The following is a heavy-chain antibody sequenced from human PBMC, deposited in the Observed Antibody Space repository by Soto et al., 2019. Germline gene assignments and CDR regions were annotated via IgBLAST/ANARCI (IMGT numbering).Heavy chain of an antibody. J-gene: IGHJ4*02. D-gene: IGHD5-18*01. CDR2: INPNSGGT. Sequence: GASVKVSCKASGYTFTGYYMHWVRQAPGQGLEWMGWINPNSGGTNYAQKFQGCVTMTRXTXXSXXXMXLXXLRXDXTAVYCGARGPMGRQLWVNLDYCGQGTRVTV. CDR1: GYTFTGYY. CDR3: ARGPMGRQLWVNLDY. V-gene: IGHV1-2*04.